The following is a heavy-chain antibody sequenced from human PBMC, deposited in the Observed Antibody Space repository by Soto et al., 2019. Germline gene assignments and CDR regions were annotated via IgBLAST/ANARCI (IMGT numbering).Heavy chain of an antibody. D-gene: IGHD1-26*01. CDR3: ARGSGSYNIEDY. J-gene: IGHJ4*02. Sequence: PGGSLRLSCAASGFTFSSYWMHWVRQAPGKGLVWVSRIKTDGTSTSYADSVKGRFIISRDNAKNTLYLQMDSLRVEDTAVYYCARGSGSYNIEDYWGQGTLVTVS. CDR2: IKTDGTST. CDR1: GFTFSSYW. V-gene: IGHV3-74*01.